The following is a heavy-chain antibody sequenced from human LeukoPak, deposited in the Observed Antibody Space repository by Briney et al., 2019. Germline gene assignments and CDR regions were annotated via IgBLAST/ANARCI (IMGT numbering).Heavy chain of an antibody. CDR3: ARDGVVAATLHYMDV. V-gene: IGHV4-4*07. CDR1: GGSISSYY. J-gene: IGHJ6*03. Sequence: SETLSLTCTVSGGSISSYYWSWIRQPAGKGLEWIGRIYTSGSTNYNPSLKSRVTMSVDTSKNQFSLKLSSVTAADTAVYYCARDGVVAATLHYMDVWGKGTTVTISS. D-gene: IGHD2-15*01. CDR2: IYTSGST.